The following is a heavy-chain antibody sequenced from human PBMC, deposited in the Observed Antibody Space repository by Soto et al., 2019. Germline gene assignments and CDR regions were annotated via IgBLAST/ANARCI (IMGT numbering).Heavy chain of an antibody. V-gene: IGHV5-10-1*01. J-gene: IGHJ6*02. CDR1: GYSFTSYW. CDR3: ASNLETPNYYYYGMDV. CDR2: IDPSDSYT. D-gene: IGHD1-1*01. Sequence: GESLKISCKGSGYSFTSYWISWVRQMPGKGLEWMGRIDPSDSYTNYSPSFQGHVTISADKSISTAYLQWSSLKASDTAMYYCASNLETPNYYYYGMDVWGHGTTVTVSS.